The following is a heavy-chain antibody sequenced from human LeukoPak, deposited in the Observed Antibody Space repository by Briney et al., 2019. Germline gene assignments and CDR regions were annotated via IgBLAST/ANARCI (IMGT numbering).Heavy chain of an antibody. CDR1: GGTFSSYA. CDR2: IIPIFGTA. CDR3: ARDQDYSNYLDY. Sequence: GASVKVSCKASGGTFSSYAISWVRQAPGQGLEWMGRIIPIFGTANYAQKFQGRVTITTDESTSTAYMELSSLRSEDTAVYYCARDQDYSNYLDYWGQGTLVTVSS. J-gene: IGHJ4*02. V-gene: IGHV1-69*05. D-gene: IGHD4-11*01.